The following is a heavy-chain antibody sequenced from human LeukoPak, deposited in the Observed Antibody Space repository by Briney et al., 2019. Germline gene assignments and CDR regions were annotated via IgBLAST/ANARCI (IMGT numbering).Heavy chain of an antibody. J-gene: IGHJ4*02. CDR3: ARAQLTAAAPVDY. V-gene: IGHV4-61*02. CDR1: GGSISSGSYY. CDR2: IYTSGST. D-gene: IGHD6-13*01. Sequence: SQTLSLTCTVSGGSISSGSYYWSWIRQPAGKGLEWIGRIYTSGSTNYNPSLKSRVTISVDTSKNQFSLKLSSVTAADTAVYYCARAQLTAAAPVDYWGQGTLVTVSS.